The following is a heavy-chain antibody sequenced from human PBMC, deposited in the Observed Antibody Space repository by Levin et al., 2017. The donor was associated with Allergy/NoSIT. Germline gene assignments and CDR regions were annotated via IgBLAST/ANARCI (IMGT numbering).Heavy chain of an antibody. CDR2: ISSSSSSI. CDR1: GFTFSSYS. V-gene: IGHV3-48*01. J-gene: IGHJ4*02. D-gene: IGHD2-2*01. CDR3: ARRLSSATYYADY. Sequence: SGGSLRLSCAASGFTFSSYSMNWVRQAPGKGLEWVSYISSSSSSIYYADSVKGRFTISRDNAKSSLYLQMNSLRVEDTAVYYCARRLSSATYYADYWGQGTLVTVSS.